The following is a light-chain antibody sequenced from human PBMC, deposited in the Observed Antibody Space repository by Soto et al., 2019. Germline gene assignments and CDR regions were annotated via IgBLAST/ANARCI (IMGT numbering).Light chain of an antibody. CDR1: SSDIGSYNY. J-gene: IGLJ7*01. CDR3: SSYTGSSTSV. CDR2: EVS. V-gene: IGLV2-14*01. Sequence: QSALTQPASVSGSPGQASTISCSGTSSDIGSYNYVSWYQQHPGKAPKLMIYEVSNRPSGVSNRFSGSKSGNTASLTISGLQAEDEADYYCSSYTGSSTSVFGGGTQLTVL.